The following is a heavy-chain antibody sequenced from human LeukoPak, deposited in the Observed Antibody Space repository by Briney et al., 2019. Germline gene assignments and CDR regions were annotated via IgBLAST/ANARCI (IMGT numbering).Heavy chain of an antibody. V-gene: IGHV1-18*01. Sequence: ASVKVSCKASGYTFTSYGISWVRQAPGQGLEWMGWISTYNGTTNYAKKLPGRVTMTTDTSTSTAYMELRSLRSDDTAVYYCARAIAVAGTDYWGQGTLVTVSS. J-gene: IGHJ4*02. CDR2: ISTYNGTT. CDR3: ARAIAVAGTDY. CDR1: GYTFTSYG. D-gene: IGHD6-19*01.